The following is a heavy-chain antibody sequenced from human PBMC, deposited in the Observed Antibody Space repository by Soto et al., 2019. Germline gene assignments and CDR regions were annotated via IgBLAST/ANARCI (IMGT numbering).Heavy chain of an antibody. D-gene: IGHD4-17*01. CDR2: IYSGGST. V-gene: IGHV3-66*01. CDR3: ARGKAVTSQWRAPLFDY. CDR1: GFTVSSNY. J-gene: IGHJ4*02. Sequence: EVQLVESGGGLVQPGGSLRLSCAASGFTVSSNYMSWVRQAPGKGLEWVSVIYSGGSTYYADSVKGRFTISRDNSKNTLYLQMHSLRAEDTAVYYCARGKAVTSQWRAPLFDYWGQGTLVTVSS.